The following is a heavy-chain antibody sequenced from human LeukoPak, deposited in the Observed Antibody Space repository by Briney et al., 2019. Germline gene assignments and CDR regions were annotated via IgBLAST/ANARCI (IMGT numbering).Heavy chain of an antibody. D-gene: IGHD3/OR15-3a*01. J-gene: IGHJ5*02. CDR3: ARERTDNWFDP. CDR1: GYTFTSYY. V-gene: IGHV1-46*01. CDR2: INPSGGST. Sequence: ASVKVSCKASGYTFTSYYMHWVRQAPGQGLEWMGIINPSGGSTSYAQKFQGRVTMTRDTSTSTVYMELSSLRSEDTAMYYCARERTDNWFDPWGQGTLVTVSS.